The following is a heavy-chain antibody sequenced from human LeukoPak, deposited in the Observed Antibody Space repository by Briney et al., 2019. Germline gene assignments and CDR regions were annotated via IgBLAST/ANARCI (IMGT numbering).Heavy chain of an antibody. J-gene: IGHJ4*02. Sequence: GGSLRLSCAASGFTFSSYAMSWVRQAPGKGLEWVSAISGSGGSTYYADSVKGRFTISRDNSKNTLYLQMNSLRAEDTAVYYCAKVGGYYDSSGYFNLDYWGQGTLVTVSS. CDR3: AKVGGYYDSSGYFNLDY. D-gene: IGHD3-22*01. V-gene: IGHV3-23*01. CDR1: GFTFSSYA. CDR2: ISGSGGST.